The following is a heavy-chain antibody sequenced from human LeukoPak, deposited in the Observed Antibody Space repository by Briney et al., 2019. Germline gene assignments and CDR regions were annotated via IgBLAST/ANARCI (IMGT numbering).Heavy chain of an antibody. J-gene: IGHJ4*02. CDR2: ISGTGGRT. Sequence: GGSLRLSCAASGFTFSTYAMSWVRQAPGKGLEWVSDISGTGGRTYYADSVKGRFTISRDNSKNTVDLLMNSLRAEDTAIYYCARDVPYYYDSSGYYSPFDCWGQGPLVSVSS. V-gene: IGHV3-23*01. CDR3: ARDVPYYYDSSGYYSPFDC. D-gene: IGHD3-22*01. CDR1: GFTFSTYA.